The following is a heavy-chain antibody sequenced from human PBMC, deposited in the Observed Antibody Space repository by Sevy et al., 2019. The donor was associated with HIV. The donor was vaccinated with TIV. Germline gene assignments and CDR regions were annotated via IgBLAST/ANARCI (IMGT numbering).Heavy chain of an antibody. CDR1: GFTFSNKG. V-gene: IGHV3-33*01. CDR3: ARESGSDWYLDS. J-gene: IGHJ4*02. D-gene: IGHD2-21*02. CDR2: IWYDGSNK. Sequence: GGSLRLSCAASGFTFSNKGMHWVRQAPGKGLEWVAVIWYDGSNKYYGDSVKGRFTISRDNSKNTLYLQINSLRVEDTATYYCARESGSDWYLDSWGQGTLVTVSS.